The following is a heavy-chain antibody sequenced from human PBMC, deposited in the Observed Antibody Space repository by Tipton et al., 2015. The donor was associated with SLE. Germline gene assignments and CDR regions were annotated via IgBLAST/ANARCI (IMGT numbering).Heavy chain of an antibody. J-gene: IGHJ3*02. CDR3: ASRPWAFDI. CDR1: GGSISSHY. Sequence: TLSLTCTVSGGSISSHYWSWIRQPPGKGLEWIGSIYHSGSTYYNPSLKSRVTISVDTSKNQFSLKLNSVTAADTAVYYCASRPWAFDIWGQGTMVTVSS. CDR2: IYHSGST. V-gene: IGHV4-59*04.